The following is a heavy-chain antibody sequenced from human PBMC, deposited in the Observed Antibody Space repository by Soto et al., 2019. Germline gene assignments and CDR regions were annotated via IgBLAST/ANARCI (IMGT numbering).Heavy chain of an antibody. J-gene: IGHJ3*02. Sequence: VQLVESGGGLVQPGGSLRLSCLASGFTFSTSWMTWVRQAPGKGLEWVANMKGDGSKENYVDSVKGRFTISRDNAKNSLFLQMNSLRDEDTALYYCARDLNYGVSTVYYDVFDTWVQGTMVTVSP. D-gene: IGHD4-17*01. CDR1: GFTFSTSW. CDR3: ARDLNYGVSTVYYDVFDT. V-gene: IGHV3-7*01. CDR2: MKGDGSKE.